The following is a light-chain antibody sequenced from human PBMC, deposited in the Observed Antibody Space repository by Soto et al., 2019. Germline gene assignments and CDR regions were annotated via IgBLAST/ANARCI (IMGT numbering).Light chain of an antibody. J-gene: IGKJ1*01. CDR2: VAS. CDR3: QQYYSYPRT. V-gene: IGKV1-8*01. CDR1: QDIGSV. Sequence: AIRMTQSPSSLSAPTGDRVTIACRASQDIGSVLAWYQQKAGKAPKLLIYVASALQTGVPSRFSGSGSGTDFTHTISRLQSEDSATYYCQQYYSYPRTFGQGTKVDIK.